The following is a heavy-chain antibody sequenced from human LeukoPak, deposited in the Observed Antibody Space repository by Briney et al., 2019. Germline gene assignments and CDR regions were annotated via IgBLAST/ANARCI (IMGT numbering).Heavy chain of an antibody. V-gene: IGHV3-7*01. Sequence: GGSLRLSCAPSGFAFSSYWMSWVREAPGKGLEGVANIKQDGSEKYYVDSVKGRFTISRDNAKNSLYLQMNSLRAEDTGVYYCARDYDFWSGPLLFDYWGQGTLVTVSS. D-gene: IGHD3-3*01. CDR3: ARDYDFWSGPLLFDY. CDR1: GFAFSSYW. J-gene: IGHJ4*02. CDR2: IKQDGSEK.